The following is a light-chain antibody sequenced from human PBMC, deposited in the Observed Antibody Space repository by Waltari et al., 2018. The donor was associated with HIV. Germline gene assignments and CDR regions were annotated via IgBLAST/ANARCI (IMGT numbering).Light chain of an antibody. CDR1: QSLVYSDGNTY. CDR2: KVS. Sequence: DVVMTQSPLSLPVTLGQPASISCRSSQSLVYSDGNTYLNWFQQRQGQSPRRLIYKVSNRDSGVPDRFSGSGSGTDFTLKISRVEAEDVRVYYCMQGTHWMYTIGQGTKLEIK. V-gene: IGKV2-30*01. J-gene: IGKJ2*01. CDR3: MQGTHWMYT.